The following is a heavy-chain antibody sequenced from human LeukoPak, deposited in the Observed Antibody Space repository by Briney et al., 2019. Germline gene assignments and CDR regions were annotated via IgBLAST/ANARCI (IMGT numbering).Heavy chain of an antibody. J-gene: IGHJ5*02. CDR2: ISGSGGST. Sequence: GGSLRLSCAASGFTFSSYAMSWVRQAPGKGLERVSAISGSGGSTYYADSVKGRFTISRDNSKNTLHLQMNSLRAEDTAVYYCAKDPAYSSSTFGWFDPWGQGTLVTVSS. CDR3: AKDPAYSSSTFGWFDP. CDR1: GFTFSSYA. V-gene: IGHV3-23*01. D-gene: IGHD6-13*01.